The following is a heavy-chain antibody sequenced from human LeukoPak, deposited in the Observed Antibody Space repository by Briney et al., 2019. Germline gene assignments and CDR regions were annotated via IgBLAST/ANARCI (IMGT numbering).Heavy chain of an antibody. CDR1: GFTFSSYS. J-gene: IGHJ4*02. V-gene: IGHV3-21*01. CDR3: ARDLGGWVFDY. D-gene: IGHD2-15*01. CDR2: ISSSSSYI. Sequence: GGSLRHSCAASGFTFSSYSMNWVRQAPGKGLEWVSSISSSSSYIYYADSVKGRFTISRDNAKNSLYLQMNSLRAEDTAVYYCARDLGGWVFDYWGQGTLVTVSS.